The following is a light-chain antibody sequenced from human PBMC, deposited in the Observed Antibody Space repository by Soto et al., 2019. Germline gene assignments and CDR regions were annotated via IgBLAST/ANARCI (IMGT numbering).Light chain of an antibody. V-gene: IGKV4-1*01. CDR1: QSVLYTSNNKNY. CDR2: WAS. CDR3: QKYYGTPHT. Sequence: DIVMTQSPDSLAVSLGERATINCKSSQSVLYTSNNKNYLAWYQKKPGQPPKLLIYWASTRESGVPDRFSGSGFGTDFALTISSLQAEDVAVYYCQKYYGTPHTFGQGTKLEI. J-gene: IGKJ2*01.